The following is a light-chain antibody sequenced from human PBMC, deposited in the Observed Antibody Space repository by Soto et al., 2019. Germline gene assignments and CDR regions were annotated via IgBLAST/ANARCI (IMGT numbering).Light chain of an antibody. Sequence: QSALAQPPSATGSPGQSDTISCTGTSSDVGGYNYVSWHQQHPGKAPKLIIYDVTKRPSGVPDRFSGSKSGYTASLTVSGLQAEDEADYYCSSFAGGNIYVFGTGTKVTVL. CDR2: DVT. CDR3: SSFAGGNIYV. J-gene: IGLJ1*01. CDR1: SSDVGGYNY. V-gene: IGLV2-8*01.